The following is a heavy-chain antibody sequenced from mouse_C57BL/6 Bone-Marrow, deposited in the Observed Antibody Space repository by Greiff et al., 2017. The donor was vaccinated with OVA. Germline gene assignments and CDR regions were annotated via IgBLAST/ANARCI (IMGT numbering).Heavy chain of an antibody. J-gene: IGHJ4*01. CDR2: INPNNGGT. CDR3: ARCTTVVAKGAMDY. V-gene: IGHV1-18*01. CDR1: GYTFTDYN. Sequence: EVKLEESGPELVKPGASVKIPCKASGYTFTDYNMDWVKQSHGKSLEWIGDINPNNGGTIYNQKFKGKATLTVDKSSSTAYMELRSLTSEDTAVYYCARCTTVVAKGAMDYWGQGTSVTVSS. D-gene: IGHD1-1*01.